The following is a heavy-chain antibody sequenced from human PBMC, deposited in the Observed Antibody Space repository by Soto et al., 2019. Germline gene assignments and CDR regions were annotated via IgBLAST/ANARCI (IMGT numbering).Heavy chain of an antibody. J-gene: IGHJ4*02. Sequence: VKVSCKASGGTFSTYAISWVRQAPGQGLEWMGGIIPMFGTAKYAQKFQGRVTITADESTTTAYMELSSLGSDDTAVYYCARLPDYFTRSGYYYGVDYWGQGTLVTVSS. V-gene: IGHV1-69*13. CDR2: IIPMFGTA. D-gene: IGHD3-22*01. CDR3: ARLPDYFTRSGYYYGVDY. CDR1: GGTFSTYA.